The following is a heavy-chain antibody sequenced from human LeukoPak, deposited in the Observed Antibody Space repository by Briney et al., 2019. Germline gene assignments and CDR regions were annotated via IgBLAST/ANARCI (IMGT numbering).Heavy chain of an antibody. J-gene: IGHJ6*02. CDR3: ARDRVPRKTYYDFWSGYSHENYYGMDV. V-gene: IGHV3-30-3*01. D-gene: IGHD3-3*01. Sequence: PGGSLRLSCAASGFTFSSYAMHWVRQAPGKGLEWVAAILYDGSNKYYADSVKGRFTISRDNSKNTLYLQTNSLRAEDTAVYYCARDRVPRKTYYDFWSGYSHENYYGMDVWGQGTTVTVSS. CDR1: GFTFSSYA. CDR2: ILYDGSNK.